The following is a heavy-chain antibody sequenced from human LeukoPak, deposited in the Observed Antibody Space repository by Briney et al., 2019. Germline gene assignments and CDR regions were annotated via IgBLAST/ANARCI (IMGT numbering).Heavy chain of an antibody. CDR2: ISSSASTI. CDR1: GFIFSDYY. J-gene: IGHJ3*02. Sequence: GGSLRLSCAASGFIFSDYYMSWLRQAPGKGLEWVSYISSSASTINYADSVKGRFTVSRDNAKNSLYLQMNSLRAEDTAVYYCAREKGDDDGFDIWGQGTMVTVSS. V-gene: IGHV3-11*04. D-gene: IGHD3-10*01. CDR3: AREKGDDDGFDI.